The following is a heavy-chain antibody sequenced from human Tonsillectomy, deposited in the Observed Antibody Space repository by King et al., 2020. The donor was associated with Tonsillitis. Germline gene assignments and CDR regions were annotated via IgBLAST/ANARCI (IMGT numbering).Heavy chain of an antibody. J-gene: IGHJ4*02. CDR1: GFTFSDYY. CDR2: ISSRSSNT. Sequence: VQLVESGGGLVKPGGSLRLSCAASGFTFSDYYMTWMRQSPGKGREWVGFISSRSSNTEYADSVKGRFTISRDNSENSVYLQMDSLRVEDTAVYYCAMRHGWVDSWGQGTQFTVSS. D-gene: IGHD3-10*01. V-gene: IGHV3-11*06. CDR3: AMRHGWVDS.